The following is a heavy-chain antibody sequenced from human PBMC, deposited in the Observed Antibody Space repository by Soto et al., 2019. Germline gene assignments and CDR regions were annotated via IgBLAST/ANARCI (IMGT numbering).Heavy chain of an antibody. CDR2: ISSSGSTI. CDR3: ARDLGYCSSTSCYVLDY. D-gene: IGHD2-2*01. V-gene: IGHV3-11*01. CDR1: GFTFSDYY. J-gene: IGHJ4*02. Sequence: GGSLRLSCAASGFTFSDYYMSWIRQAPGKGLEWVSYISSSGSTIYYADSVKGRFTISRDNAKNSLYLQMNSLRAEDTAVYYCARDLGYCSSTSCYVLDYWGQGTLVTVSS.